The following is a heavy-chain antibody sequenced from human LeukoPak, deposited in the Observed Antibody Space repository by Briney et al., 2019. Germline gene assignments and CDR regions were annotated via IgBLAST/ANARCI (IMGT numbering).Heavy chain of an antibody. Sequence: GGSLRLSCAASGFTFSTYTMNWVRQAPGKGLEWVSSITSRSDIYYADSVRGRFTISRDNAKNSLYLQMNSLRAEDTAVHYCARDPAPEDNWGQGTLVTVSS. J-gene: IGHJ4*02. D-gene: IGHD1-14*01. V-gene: IGHV3-21*01. CDR3: ARDPAPEDN. CDR1: GFTFSTYT. CDR2: ITSRSDI.